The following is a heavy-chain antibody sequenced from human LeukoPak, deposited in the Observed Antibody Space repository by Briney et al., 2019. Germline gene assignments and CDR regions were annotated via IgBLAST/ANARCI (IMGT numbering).Heavy chain of an antibody. CDR3: ARHLVGATRNFDY. J-gene: IGHJ4*02. Sequence: GESLKISCKAYGYSFTTDWIGWVRQMPGKGLEWMGVISPAESDTRYSPSFQGQVTISADKSISTAYLQWSSLEASDTAMYYCARHLVGATRNFDYWGQGTLVTVSS. CDR1: GYSFTTDW. CDR2: ISPAESDT. V-gene: IGHV5-51*01. D-gene: IGHD1-26*01.